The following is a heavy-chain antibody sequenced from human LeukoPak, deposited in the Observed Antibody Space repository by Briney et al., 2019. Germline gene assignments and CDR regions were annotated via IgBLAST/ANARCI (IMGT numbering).Heavy chain of an antibody. Sequence: ASVKVSCKASGYTFTGYYMHWVRQAPGQGFEWMGWINPNSGDTNNAQKFQGGVTMTRDTSISTAHMELSRLRSDDTAVYYCARANPLYCSSTTCLFDYWGQGTLVTVSS. D-gene: IGHD2-2*01. J-gene: IGHJ4*02. V-gene: IGHV1-2*02. CDR3: ARANPLYCSSTTCLFDY. CDR1: GYTFTGYY. CDR2: INPNSGDT.